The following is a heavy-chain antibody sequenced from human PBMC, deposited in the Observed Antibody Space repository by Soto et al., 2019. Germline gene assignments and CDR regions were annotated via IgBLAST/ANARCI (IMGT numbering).Heavy chain of an antibody. Sequence: PGESLKISCKGSGYNFITDWISWVRQMPGKGLEWMGRIDPTDSYTKYSPSFEGHVTISADKSISTAYLQWSSLKASCSAVYYCARLSRASFALDVWGQGTTVTVSS. D-gene: IGHD3-16*01. CDR1: GYNFITDW. CDR2: IDPTDSYT. CDR3: ARLSRASFALDV. J-gene: IGHJ6*02. V-gene: IGHV5-10-1*01.